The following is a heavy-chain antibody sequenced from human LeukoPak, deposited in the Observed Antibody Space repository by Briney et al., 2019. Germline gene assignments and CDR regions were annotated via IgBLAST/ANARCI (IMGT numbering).Heavy chain of an antibody. V-gene: IGHV3-48*03. Sequence: GGSLRLSCAASGFTFSSYEMNWVRQAPGKGLEWVSYISSSGTTIHYADSVKGRFTISRDNAKNSLYLRLNSLRVEDTAVYYCARVRYQTADYWGQGTLVTASS. CDR1: GFTFSSYE. J-gene: IGHJ4*02. CDR3: ARVRYQTADY. CDR2: ISSSGTTI. D-gene: IGHD3-16*02.